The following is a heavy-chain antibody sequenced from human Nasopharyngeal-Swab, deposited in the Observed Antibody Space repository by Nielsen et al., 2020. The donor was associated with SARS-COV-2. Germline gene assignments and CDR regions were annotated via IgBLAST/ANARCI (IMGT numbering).Heavy chain of an antibody. D-gene: IGHD3-22*01. V-gene: IGHV3-48*04. Sequence: GGSLRLSCAASGFNFNYYSMNWVRQAPGKGLEWVSYITSGSAIMYYADSAKGRFTISRDNAKNLLYLQMNSLRAEDTAVYYCASAHRTYGDSGYYPLDYWGKGTLVTVSS. CDR3: ASAHRTYGDSGYYPLDY. CDR1: GFNFNYYS. J-gene: IGHJ4*02. CDR2: ITSGSAIM.